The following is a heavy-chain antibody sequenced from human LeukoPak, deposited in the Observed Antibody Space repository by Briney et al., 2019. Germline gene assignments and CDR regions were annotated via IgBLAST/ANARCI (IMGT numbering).Heavy chain of an antibody. D-gene: IGHD6-19*01. CDR2: ISSNGGTT. Sequence: GGSLRLSCAASGFIFSNYGMHWVRQAPGRGLEFVSRISSNGGTTYYADSLKGGFTISRDNSKNTVYLQMASLRPEDMAVYYCARVPFSSGWCDYWGQGTLVTVSS. CDR3: ARVPFSSGWCDY. V-gene: IGHV3-64*02. CDR1: GFIFSNYG. J-gene: IGHJ4*02.